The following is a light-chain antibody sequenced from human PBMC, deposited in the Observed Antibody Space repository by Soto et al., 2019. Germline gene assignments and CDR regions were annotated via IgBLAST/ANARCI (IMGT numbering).Light chain of an antibody. J-gene: IGKJ4*01. V-gene: IGKV3-20*01. CDR1: QSVSSSY. Sequence: EIVLTQSPGTLSLSTGERATLSGRASQSVSSSYLAWYQQKPDHAPRQHIYGASSRATGIPERLSGSGSGTDFTITITRREREDFPVYYCQHYRTSFGGGTRVEIK. CDR2: GAS. CDR3: QHYRTS.